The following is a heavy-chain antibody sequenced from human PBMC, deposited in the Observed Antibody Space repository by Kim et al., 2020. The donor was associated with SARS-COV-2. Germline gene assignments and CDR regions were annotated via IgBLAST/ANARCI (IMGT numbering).Heavy chain of an antibody. D-gene: IGHD6-19*01. Sequence: TDSAASVKGKFTISSNDSKNTLYLPMNSLKTEDPAVYYCTTVSGWFAFDIWGQGTMVTVSS. V-gene: IGHV3-15*01. J-gene: IGHJ3*02. CDR2: T. CDR3: TTVSGWFAFDI.